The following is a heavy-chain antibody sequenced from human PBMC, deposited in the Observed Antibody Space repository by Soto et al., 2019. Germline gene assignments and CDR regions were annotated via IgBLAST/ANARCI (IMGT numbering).Heavy chain of an antibody. CDR3: AKPSRYCSSTSCSSLYYFDY. Sequence: GGSLRLSCAASGFTFSSYAMSWVRQAPGKGLEWVSAISGSGGSTYYADSVKGRFTISRDNSKNTLYLQMNSLRAEDTAVYYCAKPSRYCSSTSCSSLYYFDYWGQGTLVTVSS. CDR1: GFTFSSYA. CDR2: ISGSGGST. J-gene: IGHJ4*02. D-gene: IGHD2-2*01. V-gene: IGHV3-23*01.